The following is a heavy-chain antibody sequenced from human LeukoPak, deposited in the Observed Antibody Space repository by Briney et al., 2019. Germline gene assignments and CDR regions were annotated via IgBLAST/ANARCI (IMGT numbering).Heavy chain of an antibody. Sequence: GGSLRLSCAASGFTFSNAWMSWVRQAPGKGLEWVSVIYSGGSTYYADSVKGRFTISRDNSKNTLYLQMNSLRAEDTAVYYCARDRDSSSWYRWFDPWGQGTLVTVSS. CDR2: IYSGGST. CDR3: ARDRDSSSWYRWFDP. CDR1: GFTFSNAW. D-gene: IGHD6-13*01. J-gene: IGHJ5*02. V-gene: IGHV3-53*01.